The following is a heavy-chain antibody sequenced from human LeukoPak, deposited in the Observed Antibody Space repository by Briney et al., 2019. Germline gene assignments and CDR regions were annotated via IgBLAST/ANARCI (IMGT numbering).Heavy chain of an antibody. J-gene: IGHJ5*02. CDR2: ISGSGGST. D-gene: IGHD3-22*01. CDR3: AKVPSRYYDDSSGSPNSWFDP. Sequence: GGTLRLSCAASGFTFSSYAMSWVRQAPGKGLEWVSAISGSGGSTYYADSVKRRFTISRDNSKNTLYLQMNSLIAEDQAVYYCAKVPSRYYDDSSGSPNSWFDPWGQGTLVTVSS. CDR1: GFTFSSYA. V-gene: IGHV3-23*01.